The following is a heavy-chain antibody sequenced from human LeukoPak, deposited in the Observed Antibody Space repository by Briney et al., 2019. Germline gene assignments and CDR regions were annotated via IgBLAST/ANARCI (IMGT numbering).Heavy chain of an antibody. V-gene: IGHV3-30*02. CDR2: IRYA. Sequence: GGSLRLSCVASEFTFSSFGMHWVRQAPGKGLEWVAFIRYADSVKGRFTIPRDNSKNTLYLQMNSLRAEDTAVYYCAKGYGWEASYYYYYMDVWGKGTTVTISS. CDR3: AKGYGWEASYYYYYMDV. D-gene: IGHD1-26*01. CDR1: EFTFSSFG. J-gene: IGHJ6*03.